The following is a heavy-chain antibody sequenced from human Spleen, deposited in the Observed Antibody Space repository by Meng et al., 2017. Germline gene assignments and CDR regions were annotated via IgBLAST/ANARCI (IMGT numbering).Heavy chain of an antibody. D-gene: IGHD3-22*01. CDR1: GYPFTAYY. J-gene: IGHJ5*02. Sequence: ASVKVSCKPSGYPFTAYYIHWVRRAPGQGLEWMGRINPKSGDTHYAQKSQARVTMTGDTSISTAYMELSGLRSDDTAMYYCARRGFRHPIDSSGSTAPFDPWGQGTLVTVSS. V-gene: IGHV1-2*06. CDR2: INPKSGDT. CDR3: ARRGFRHPIDSSGSTAPFDP.